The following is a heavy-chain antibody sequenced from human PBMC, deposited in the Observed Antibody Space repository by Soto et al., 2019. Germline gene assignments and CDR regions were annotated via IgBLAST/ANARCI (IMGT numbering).Heavy chain of an antibody. CDR1: GFTFSSYW. CDR2: IKQDGSEK. Sequence: GGSLRLSCAASGFTFSSYWMSWVRQAPGKGLEWVANIKQDGSEKYYVDSVKGRFTISRDNAKNSLYLQMNSLRAEDTAVYYCARDTRTAMGIFDYWGQGTLVTVSS. D-gene: IGHD5-18*01. J-gene: IGHJ4*02. V-gene: IGHV3-7*05. CDR3: ARDTRTAMGIFDY.